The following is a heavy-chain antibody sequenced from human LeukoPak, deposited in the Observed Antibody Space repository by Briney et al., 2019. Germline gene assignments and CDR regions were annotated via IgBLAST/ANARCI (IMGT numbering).Heavy chain of an antibody. CDR1: GGSISSYY. CDR2: IYTSGST. J-gene: IGHJ6*02. D-gene: IGHD3-22*01. V-gene: IGHV4-4*07. CDR3: ARDLLYYYDSSGYYYGMDV. Sequence: SETLSLTCTVSGGSISSYYWSWIRQPAGKGLEWIGRIYTSGSTNYNPSLKSRVTMSVDTSKNQFSLKLSSVTAANTAVYYCARDLLYYYDSSGYYYGMDVWGQGTTVTVSS.